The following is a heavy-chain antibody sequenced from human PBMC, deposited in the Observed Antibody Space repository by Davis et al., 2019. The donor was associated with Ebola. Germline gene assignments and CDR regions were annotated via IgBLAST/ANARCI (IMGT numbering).Heavy chain of an antibody. D-gene: IGHD3-10*01. Sequence: PSETLSLTCSVSGGSVSRNNYHWSWIRQPPEKGLEWIGYIQSSGNTKYDPSLESRVTMSVDTSNNQFSLRLTSVTAADAAVYYCARDPGLGVSLVRGLTGYYYYLDVWGKGTTVAVSS. CDR2: IQSSGNT. J-gene: IGHJ6*03. CDR3: ARDPGLGVSLVRGLTGYYYYLDV. CDR1: GGSVSRNNYH. V-gene: IGHV4-61*01.